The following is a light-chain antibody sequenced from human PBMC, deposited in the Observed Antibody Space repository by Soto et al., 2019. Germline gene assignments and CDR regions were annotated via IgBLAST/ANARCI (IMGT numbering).Light chain of an antibody. CDR2: DAS. J-gene: IGKJ4*01. CDR3: QHYCNSALT. CDR1: QRVSSS. Sequence: ETVLTQSPGTLSLSPGERATLSCRASQRVSSSLAWYQQRPGQAPRLLIYDASSRVTGIPDRFSGSGSGTDFTLIINRLEPEDFAVYYRQHYCNSALTFGGGTKVDIK. V-gene: IGKV3-20*01.